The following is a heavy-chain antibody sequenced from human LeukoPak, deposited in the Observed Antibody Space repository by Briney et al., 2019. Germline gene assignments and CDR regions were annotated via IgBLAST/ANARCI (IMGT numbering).Heavy chain of an antibody. CDR3: ARVKGTVVTAGAVYYFDY. Sequence: SETLSLTCTVSGGSISSSSYYWGWIRQPPGKGLEWIGSIYHSGSTYYNPSLKSRVTISVDTSKNQFSLKLSSVTAADTAVYYCARVKGTVVTAGAVYYFDYWGQGTLVTVSS. D-gene: IGHD4-23*01. V-gene: IGHV4-39*07. CDR1: GGSISSSSYY. CDR2: IYHSGST. J-gene: IGHJ4*02.